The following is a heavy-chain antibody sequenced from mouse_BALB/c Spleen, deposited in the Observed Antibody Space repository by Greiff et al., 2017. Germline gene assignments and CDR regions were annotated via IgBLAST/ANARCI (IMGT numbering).Heavy chain of an antibody. V-gene: IGHV5-9-4*01. CDR1: GFTFSSYA. CDR3: ATYYGNYEGFAY. J-gene: IGHJ3*01. D-gene: IGHD2-10*01. Sequence: EVKVVESGGGLVKPGGSLKLSCAASGFTFSSYAMSWVRQSPEKRLEWVAEISSGGSYTYYPDTVTGRFTISRDNAKNTLYLEMSSLRSEDTAMYYCATYYGNYEGFAYWGQGTLVTVSA. CDR2: ISSGGSYT.